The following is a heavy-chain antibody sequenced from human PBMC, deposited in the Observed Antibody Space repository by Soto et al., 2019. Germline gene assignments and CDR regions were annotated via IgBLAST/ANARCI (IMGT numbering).Heavy chain of an antibody. CDR2: ISAYNGNT. V-gene: IGHV1-18*04. J-gene: IGHJ4*02. Sequence: SVKVACKASGYTFTSYGISWVRQAPGQGLEWMGWISAYNGNTNYAQKLQGRVTMTTDTSTSKAYRELRSLRSDDTAVYYCASISRSGLFAYCAQGSMVTVS. CDR3: ASISRSGLFAY. D-gene: IGHD1-20*01. CDR1: GYTFTSYG.